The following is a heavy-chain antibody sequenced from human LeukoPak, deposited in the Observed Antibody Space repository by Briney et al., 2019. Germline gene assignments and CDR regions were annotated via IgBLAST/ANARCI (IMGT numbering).Heavy chain of an antibody. D-gene: IGHD3-9*01. Sequence: PGGSLRLSCAASGFTFSNYAMSWVRQAPGKGLEWVSVIYSGGSTYYADSVKGRFTISRDNSKNTLYLQMNSLRAEDTAVYYCARAGYYDILTGYQYYFDYWGQGTLVTVSS. CDR1: GFTFSNYA. CDR3: ARAGYYDILTGYQYYFDY. V-gene: IGHV3-53*01. J-gene: IGHJ4*02. CDR2: IYSGGST.